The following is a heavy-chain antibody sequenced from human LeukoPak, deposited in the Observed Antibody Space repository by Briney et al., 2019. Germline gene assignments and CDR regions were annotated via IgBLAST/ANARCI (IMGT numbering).Heavy chain of an antibody. CDR3: AREEKPLGSGSYYNWFDP. Sequence: ASVKVSCKASGYTFTGYYMHWVRQAPGQGLEWMGWINPNSGGTNYAQKFQGRVTMTRDTSISTAYMGLSRLRPDDTAVYYCAREEKPLGSGSYYNWFDPWGQGTLVTVSS. J-gene: IGHJ5*02. CDR2: INPNSGGT. D-gene: IGHD3-10*01. V-gene: IGHV1-2*02. CDR1: GYTFTGYY.